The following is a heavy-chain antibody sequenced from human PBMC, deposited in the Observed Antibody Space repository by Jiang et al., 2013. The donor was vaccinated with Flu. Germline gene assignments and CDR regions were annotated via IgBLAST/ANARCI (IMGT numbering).Heavy chain of an antibody. V-gene: IGHV4-38-2*01. CDR1: GYSIISGYY. J-gene: IGHJ3*02. Sequence: GLVKPSETLSLTCAVSGYSIISGYYWGWVRQPPGKGLEWIGSIYHSGSTYYNPSLKSRVTISVDTSKNQFSLKLSSVTAADTAIYYCANGKNLDDFDIWGQGTMVTVSS. D-gene: IGHD2/OR15-2a*01. CDR3: ANGKNLDDFDI. CDR2: IYHSGST.